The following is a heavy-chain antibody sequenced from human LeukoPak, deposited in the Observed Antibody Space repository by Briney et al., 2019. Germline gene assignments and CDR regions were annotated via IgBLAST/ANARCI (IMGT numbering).Heavy chain of an antibody. V-gene: IGHV1-18*04. Sequence: ASVKVSCKASGYTFTSYGISWVRQAPGQGLEWMGWISAYNGNTNYAQKLQGRVTMTTHTSTSTADMELRSLRSDDTAVYYCAREERYFDWLSGDFDYWGQGSLVTVSS. CDR2: ISAYNGNT. CDR1: GYTFTSYG. CDR3: AREERYFDWLSGDFDY. J-gene: IGHJ4*02. D-gene: IGHD3-9*01.